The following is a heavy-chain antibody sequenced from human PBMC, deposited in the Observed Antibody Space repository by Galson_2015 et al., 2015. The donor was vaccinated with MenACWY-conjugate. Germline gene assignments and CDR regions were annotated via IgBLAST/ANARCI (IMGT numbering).Heavy chain of an antibody. CDR3: TRDRDVGGSRWWFDP. J-gene: IGHJ5*02. V-gene: IGHV3-15*01. CDR2: IKCRTDGGTT. CDR1: GLTFSNVW. D-gene: IGHD2-15*01. Sequence: LRLSCATSGLTFSNVWMSWVRQAPGKGLEWVARIKCRTDGGTTDYATPVKGRFTILRDDSVKTLYLQMNSLKIEDTAMYFCTRDRDVGGSRWWFDPWGQGTLVTVSS.